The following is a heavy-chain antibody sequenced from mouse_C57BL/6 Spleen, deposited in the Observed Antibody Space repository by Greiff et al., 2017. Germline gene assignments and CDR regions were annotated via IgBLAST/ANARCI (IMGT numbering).Heavy chain of an antibody. Sequence: EVMLVESGPGLAKPSQTLSLTCSVTGYSITSDYWHWIRKFPGNKLEYMGYISYSGSTYYNPSLKSRISITRDTSKNQYYLQVNSVTTEDTATYYCARKEGYHWYFDVWGTGTTVTVAS. CDR3: ARKEGYHWYFDV. CDR1: GYSITSDY. CDR2: ISYSGST. V-gene: IGHV3-8*01. D-gene: IGHD2-2*01. J-gene: IGHJ1*03.